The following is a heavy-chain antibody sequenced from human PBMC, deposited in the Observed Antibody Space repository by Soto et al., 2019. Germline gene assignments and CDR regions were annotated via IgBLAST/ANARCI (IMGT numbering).Heavy chain of an antibody. CDR3: ARDFFVVVPAAMVEVYYYYYGMDV. Sequence: EVQLVESGGGLVKPGGSLRLSCAASGFTFSSYSMNWVRQAPGKGLEWVSSISSSSSYIYYADSVKGRFTISRDNAKNSLHLQMNSLRAEDTAVYYCARDFFVVVPAAMVEVYYYYYGMDVWGQGTTVTVSS. D-gene: IGHD2-2*01. J-gene: IGHJ6*02. V-gene: IGHV3-21*01. CDR1: GFTFSSYS. CDR2: ISSSSSYI.